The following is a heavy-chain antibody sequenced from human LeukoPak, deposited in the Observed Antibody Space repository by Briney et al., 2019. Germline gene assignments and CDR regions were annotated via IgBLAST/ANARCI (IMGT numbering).Heavy chain of an antibody. V-gene: IGHV1-24*01. CDR3: ATLDGGPLYCSGGSCSRYNWFDP. D-gene: IGHD2-15*01. CDR2: FDPEDGET. Sequence: ASVKVSCKVSGYTLTELSMHWVRQAPGKGLEWMGGFDPEDGETIHAQKFQGRVTMTEDTSTDTAYMELSSLRSEDTAVYYCATLDGGPLYCSGGSCSRYNWFDPWGQGTLVTVSS. CDR1: GYTLTELS. J-gene: IGHJ5*02.